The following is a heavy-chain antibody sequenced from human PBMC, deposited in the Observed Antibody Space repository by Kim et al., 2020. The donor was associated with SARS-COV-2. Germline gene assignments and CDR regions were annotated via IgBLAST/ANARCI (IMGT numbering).Heavy chain of an antibody. J-gene: IGHJ4*02. CDR1: GYTLTELS. Sequence: ASVKVSCKVSGYTLTELSMHWVRQAPGKGLEWMGGFDPEDGETIYAQKFQGRVTMTEDTSTDTAYMELSSLRSEDTAVYYCATSSTSGSYRFNFDYWGQGTLVTVSS. CDR2: FDPEDGET. V-gene: IGHV1-24*01. D-gene: IGHD1-26*01. CDR3: ATSSTSGSYRFNFDY.